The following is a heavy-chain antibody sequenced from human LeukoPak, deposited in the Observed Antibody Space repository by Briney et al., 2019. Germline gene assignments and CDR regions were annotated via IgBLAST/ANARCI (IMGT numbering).Heavy chain of an antibody. CDR1: GGSISSSSYY. CDR2: IYYSGST. CDR3: ARLDYYGSGSYYRKITSGWFDP. Sequence: SETLSLTCTVSGGSISSSSYYWGWIRQPPGKGLEWIGSIYYSGSTYYNPSLKSRVTISVDTSKNQFSLKLSSVTAADTAVYYCARLDYYGSGSYYRKITSGWFDPWGQGTLVTVSS. D-gene: IGHD3-10*01. J-gene: IGHJ5*02. V-gene: IGHV4-39*07.